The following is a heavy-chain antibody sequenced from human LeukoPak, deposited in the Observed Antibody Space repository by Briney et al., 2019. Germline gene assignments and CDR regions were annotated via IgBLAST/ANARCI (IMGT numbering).Heavy chain of an antibody. V-gene: IGHV4-59*08. CDR2: IYYSGST. CDR1: GGSISSYY. CDR3: ARHLHYYGSGSYNWFDP. D-gene: IGHD3-10*01. J-gene: IGHJ5*02. Sequence: SETLSLTCTVSGGSISSYYWSWIRQPPGKGLEWIGYIYYSGSTNYNPSLKSRVTISVDTSKNQFSLKLSSVTAADTAVYYCARHLHYYGSGSYNWFDPWGQGTLVPVSS.